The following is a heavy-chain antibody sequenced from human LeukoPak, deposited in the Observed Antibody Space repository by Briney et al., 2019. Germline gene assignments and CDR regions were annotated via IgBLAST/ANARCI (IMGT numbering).Heavy chain of an antibody. CDR3: ARASYGSGSYHNRPPGHFFDY. CDR2: ISYDGSNK. D-gene: IGHD3-10*01. Sequence: PGGSLRLSCAASGFTFSSYAMHWVRQAPGKGLEWVAVISYDGSNKYYADSVKGRFTISRDNSKNTLYLQMNSLRAEDTAVYYCARASYGSGSYHNRPPGHFFDYWGQGTLVTVSS. J-gene: IGHJ4*02. V-gene: IGHV3-30-3*01. CDR1: GFTFSSYA.